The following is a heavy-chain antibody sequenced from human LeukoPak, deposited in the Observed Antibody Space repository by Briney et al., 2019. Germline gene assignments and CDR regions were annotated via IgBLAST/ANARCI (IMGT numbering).Heavy chain of an antibody. Sequence: SGGSLRLSCAASGFTFDDYGMSWVRQAPGKGLEWVSGINWNGGSTGYADFVKGRFTISRDNAKNSLYLQMNSLRAEDTALYYCARDYDSSGYSDAFDIWGQGTMVTVSS. CDR2: INWNGGST. CDR1: GFTFDDYG. CDR3: ARDYDSSGYSDAFDI. V-gene: IGHV3-20*04. J-gene: IGHJ3*02. D-gene: IGHD3-22*01.